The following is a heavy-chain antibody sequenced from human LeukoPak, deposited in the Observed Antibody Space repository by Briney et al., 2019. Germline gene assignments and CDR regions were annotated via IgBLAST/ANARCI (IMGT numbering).Heavy chain of an antibody. V-gene: IGHV4-34*01. CDR3: ATGLGKGPFDY. D-gene: IGHD3-16*01. CDR1: GGSISSYY. Sequence: SETLSLTCTVSGGSISSYYWSWIRQPPGKGLEWIGEINHSGSTNYNPSLKSRVTISVDTSKNQFSLKLSSVTAADTAVYYCATGLGKGPFDYWGQGTLVTVSS. CDR2: INHSGST. J-gene: IGHJ4*02.